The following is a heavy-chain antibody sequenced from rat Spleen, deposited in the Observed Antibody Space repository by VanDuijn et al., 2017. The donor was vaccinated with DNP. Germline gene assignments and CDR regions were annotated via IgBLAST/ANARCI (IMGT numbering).Heavy chain of an antibody. D-gene: IGHD1-3*01. J-gene: IGHJ2*01. Sequence: EVQLVESGGGLVQPGRSLKVSCAASGFTFSDYYMAWVRQAPAKGLEWFATVSYDGTKTFYRDSVKGRFTISRDNAKSTLYLQMNSLRSEDTATYHCTRERRITVATTDYFDYWGQGVMVTVSS. V-gene: IGHV5-29*01. CDR1: GFTFSDYY. CDR3: TRERRITVATTDYFDY. CDR2: VSYDGTKT.